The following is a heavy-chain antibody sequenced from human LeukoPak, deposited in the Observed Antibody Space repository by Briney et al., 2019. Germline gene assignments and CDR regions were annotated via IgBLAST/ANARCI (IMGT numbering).Heavy chain of an antibody. CDR3: ARDSSAGAAAGIDSGY. D-gene: IGHD6-13*01. V-gene: IGHV1-18*01. CDR2: ISAYNGNT. J-gene: IGHJ4*02. CDR1: GFTFTSYG. Sequence: GGSLRLSCEGSGFTFTSYGISWVRQAPGQGLEWMGWISAYNGNTNYAQKLQGRVTMTTDTSTSTAYMELRSLRSDDTAVYYCARDSSAGAAAGIDSGYWGQGTLVTVSS.